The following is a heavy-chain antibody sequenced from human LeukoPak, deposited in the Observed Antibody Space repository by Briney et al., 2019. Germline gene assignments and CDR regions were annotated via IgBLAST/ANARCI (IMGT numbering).Heavy chain of an antibody. D-gene: IGHD3-16*01. J-gene: IGHJ3*02. Sequence: ASVKVSCKVSGYTLTELSMHWVRQAPGKGLEWMGGFDPEDGETIYAQKFQGRVTMTEDTSTDTAYMELSSLRSEDTAVYYCATIFRLATYLNAFDIWGQGTMVTVSS. CDR3: ATIFRLATYLNAFDI. V-gene: IGHV1-24*01. CDR2: FDPEDGET. CDR1: GYTLTELS.